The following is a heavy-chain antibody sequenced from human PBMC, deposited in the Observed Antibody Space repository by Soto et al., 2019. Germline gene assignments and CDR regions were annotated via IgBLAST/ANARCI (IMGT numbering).Heavy chain of an antibody. CDR2: ISGSGGTI. CDR1: GFTLSSYS. CDR3: ARETGLRSSGWSYYFDF. J-gene: IGHJ4*02. D-gene: IGHD6-19*01. V-gene: IGHV3-48*02. Sequence: EVQLVESGGGMVQPGGSLRVSCAASGFTLSSYSMHWVRQAPGRGLEWLSYISGSGGTINCADSVKDLFTISRDNAKNSLSVQMNSLRDEDTAVYFCARETGLRSSGWSYYFDFWGQGTRVTVSS.